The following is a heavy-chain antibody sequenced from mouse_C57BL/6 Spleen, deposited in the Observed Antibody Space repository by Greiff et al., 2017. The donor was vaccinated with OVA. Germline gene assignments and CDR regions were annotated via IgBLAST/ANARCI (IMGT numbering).Heavy chain of an antibody. Sequence: VQLQESGAELVRPGASVKLSCKASGYTFTDYYINWVKQRPGQGLAWIARIYPGSGNTYYNEKFKGKAPLTSEKSSSTAYMQLSSLKSEDAAVYFCAISDYYAYWGQGTLVTVSA. V-gene: IGHV1-76*01. J-gene: IGHJ3*01. D-gene: IGHD1-1*01. CDR3: AISDYYAY. CDR2: IYPGSGNT. CDR1: GYTFTDYY.